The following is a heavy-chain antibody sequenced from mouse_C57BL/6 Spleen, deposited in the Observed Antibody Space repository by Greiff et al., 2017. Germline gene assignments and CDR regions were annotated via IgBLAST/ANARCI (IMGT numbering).Heavy chain of an antibody. D-gene: IGHD4-1*01. Sequence: VQRVESGAELARPGASVKLSCKASGYTFTSYGISWVKQRTGQGLEWIGEIYPRSGNTYYNEKFKGKATLTADKSSSTAYMELRSLTSEDSAVYFCARRETGTIDYWGQGTTLTVSS. CDR2: IYPRSGNT. J-gene: IGHJ2*01. CDR3: ARRETGTIDY. CDR1: GYTFTSYG. V-gene: IGHV1-81*01.